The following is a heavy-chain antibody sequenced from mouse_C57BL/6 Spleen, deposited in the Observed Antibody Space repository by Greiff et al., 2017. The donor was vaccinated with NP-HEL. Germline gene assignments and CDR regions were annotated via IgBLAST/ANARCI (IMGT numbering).Heavy chain of an antibody. CDR1: GFTFSSYA. V-gene: IGHV5-4*01. CDR3: ARDGIRYFDY. CDR2: ISDGGSYT. D-gene: IGHD1-1*01. Sequence: EVKVVESGGGLVKPGGSLKLSCAASGFTFSSYAMSWVRQTPEKRLEWVATISDGGSYTYYPDNVQGRCTISRDNAKNNLYLQMSHLTAEDTAMYYCARDGIRYFDYWGQGTTLTVSS. J-gene: IGHJ2*01.